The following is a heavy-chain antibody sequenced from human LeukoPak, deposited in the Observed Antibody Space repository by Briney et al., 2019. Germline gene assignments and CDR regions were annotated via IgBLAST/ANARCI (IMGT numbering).Heavy chain of an antibody. J-gene: IGHJ6*02. CDR1: GFTFSSYA. CDR3: ASGALYYYYYYGMDV. V-gene: IGHV3-23*01. CDR2: ISGSGGST. D-gene: IGHD3-10*01. Sequence: PGGSLRLSCAASGFTFSSYAMSWVRQAPGKGLEWVSAISGSGGSTYYADSVKGRFTISRDNSKNTLYLQMNSLRAEDTAVYYCASGALYYYYYYGMDVWGQGTTVTVSS.